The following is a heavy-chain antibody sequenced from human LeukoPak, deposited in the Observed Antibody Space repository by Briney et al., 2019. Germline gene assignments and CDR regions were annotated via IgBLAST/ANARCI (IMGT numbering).Heavy chain of an antibody. CDR3: AKDTNGYTAYDLSAFDI. J-gene: IGHJ3*02. Sequence: GGSLRLSCAASGFTFSRYVMNWVRQAPGQGLEWVSAISGDGDSPYYADSVKGRSTISRDNSKNTLYLQLSSLRAEDTAVYYCAKDTNGYTAYDLSAFDIWGQGTMVTVSS. D-gene: IGHD5-12*01. CDR2: ISGDGDSP. CDR1: GFTFSRYV. V-gene: IGHV3-23*01.